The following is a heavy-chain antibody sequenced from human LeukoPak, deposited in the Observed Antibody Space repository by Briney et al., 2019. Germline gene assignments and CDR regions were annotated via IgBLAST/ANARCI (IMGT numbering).Heavy chain of an antibody. J-gene: IGHJ6*03. Sequence: ASVKVSCKASGYTFTSYAMHWVRQAPGQRLEWMGWINAGNGNTKYSQKFQGRVTMTTDTSTSTAYMELRSLRSDDTAVYYCARVYNTYYDFWSGHIYYMDVWGKGTTVTVSS. D-gene: IGHD3-3*01. CDR1: GYTFTSYA. CDR3: ARVYNTYYDFWSGHIYYMDV. CDR2: INAGNGNT. V-gene: IGHV1-3*01.